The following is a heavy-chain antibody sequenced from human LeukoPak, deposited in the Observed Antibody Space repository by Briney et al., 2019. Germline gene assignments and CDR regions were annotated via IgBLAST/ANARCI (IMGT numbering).Heavy chain of an antibody. Sequence: PGGSLRLSCATSGFSFSSYAMSWVRQAPGKGLEWVSGISWNSGSIGYADSVKGRFTISRDNAKNSLYLQMNSLRAEDTALYYCAKDTGAYYYYMDVWGKGTTVTVSS. D-gene: IGHD3-10*01. CDR1: GFSFSSYA. CDR2: ISWNSGSI. V-gene: IGHV3-9*01. CDR3: AKDTGAYYYYMDV. J-gene: IGHJ6*03.